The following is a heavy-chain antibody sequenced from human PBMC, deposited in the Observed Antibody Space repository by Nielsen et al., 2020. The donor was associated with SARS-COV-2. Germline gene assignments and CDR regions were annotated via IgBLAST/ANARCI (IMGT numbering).Heavy chain of an antibody. CDR3: ARDADYYGSGWMDV. V-gene: IGHV3-30*14. D-gene: IGHD3-10*01. CDR1: GFTFSSYA. Sequence: GESLKISCAASGFTFSSYAMHWVRQAPGKGLEWVAVISYDGSNKYYADSVKGRFTISRENAKNSLYLQMNSLRAGDTAVYYCARDADYYGSGWMDVWGQGTTVTVSS. CDR2: ISYDGSNK. J-gene: IGHJ6*02.